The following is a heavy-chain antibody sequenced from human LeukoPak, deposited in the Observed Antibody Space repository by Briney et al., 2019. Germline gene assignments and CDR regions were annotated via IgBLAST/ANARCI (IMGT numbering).Heavy chain of an antibody. J-gene: IGHJ4*02. CDR1: GFTFSDAW. Sequence: PGGSLRLSCAASGFTFSDAWMSWVRQAPGKGLEWVGRIKIKTDGGTTDYAAPVKGRFTISRDDSKNTLYLQMNSLKIEDTAVYYCARYYGDSGSQYYFDYWGQGTLVTVSS. CDR3: ARYYGDSGSQYYFDY. V-gene: IGHV3-15*01. CDR2: IKIKTDGGTT. D-gene: IGHD3-22*01.